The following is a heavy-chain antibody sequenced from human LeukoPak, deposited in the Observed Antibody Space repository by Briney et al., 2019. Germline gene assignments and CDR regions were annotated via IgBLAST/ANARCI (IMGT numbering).Heavy chain of an antibody. CDR3: SKRSGGYYDH. CDR1: GFAVNGDN. J-gene: IGHJ4*02. V-gene: IGHV3-66*02. D-gene: IGHD3-3*01. CDR2: NYSDYDDGHT. Sequence: PGGSLRLSCAASGFAVNGDNMSWVRQAPGKRLEWVSVNYSDYDDGHTNYADSVRGRFTISRDNSKNMVYLQMNSLRVEDTAVYYCSKRSGGYYDHWGQGTLVTVSS.